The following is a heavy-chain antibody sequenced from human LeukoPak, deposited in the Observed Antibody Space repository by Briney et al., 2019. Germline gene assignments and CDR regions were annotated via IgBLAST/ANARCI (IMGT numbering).Heavy chain of an antibody. CDR1: GFTFSDYY. J-gene: IGHJ5*01. Sequence: GGSLRLSCAASGFTFSDYYMSWIRQAPGKGLEWVSYISGSGSTVYYAASVRGRFTISRDNAKNSLFLQMNSPRAEDTAVYYCARDRGNSDPGDWFDSWGQGTLVTVSS. D-gene: IGHD4-23*01. CDR2: ISGSGSTV. CDR3: ARDRGNSDPGDWFDS. V-gene: IGHV3-11*01.